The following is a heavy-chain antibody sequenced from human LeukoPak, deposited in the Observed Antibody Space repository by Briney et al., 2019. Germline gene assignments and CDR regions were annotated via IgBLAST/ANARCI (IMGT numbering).Heavy chain of an antibody. CDR1: GGSFSGYY. J-gene: IGHJ4*02. V-gene: IGHV4-34*01. CDR2: INHSGST. D-gene: IGHD3-10*01. Sequence: PSETLSLTCAVYGGSFSGYYWSWIRQPPGKGLEWIGEINHSGSTNYNPSLKSRVTISVDTSKNQFSLKLSSVTAADTAVYYCASGVVRGAIDYWGQGTLVTVSS. CDR3: ASGVVRGAIDY.